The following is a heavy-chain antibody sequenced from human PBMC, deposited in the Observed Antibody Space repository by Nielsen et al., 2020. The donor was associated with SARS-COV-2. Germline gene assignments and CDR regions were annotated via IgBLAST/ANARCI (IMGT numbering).Heavy chain of an antibody. Sequence: SETLSLTCTVSGGSISSSSYYWGWIRQPPGKGLEWIGSIYHTGSTTYNSSLMSRVSMSVVKSKNQFSLRLSSVTAADTAVYYCTRRNLEVVPSGLIYHYGMDVWGQGTTVAVSS. CDR2: IYHTGST. CDR3: TRRNLEVVPSGLIYHYGMDV. D-gene: IGHD2-2*01. V-gene: IGHV4-39*07. J-gene: IGHJ6*02. CDR1: GGSISSSSYY.